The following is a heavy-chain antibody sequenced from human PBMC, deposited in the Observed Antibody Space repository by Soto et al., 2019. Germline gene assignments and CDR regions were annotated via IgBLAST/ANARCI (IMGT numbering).Heavy chain of an antibody. CDR3: ARAIRGYGAYGGY. Sequence: QVQLVESGGDLVKPGGSLRLSCAASGFTFSDYYMSWIRQTPGKGLEWLSYITEGGHAAEYADSVRGRFTISRDNNKNSLYLQMNSLRVDDTGVYYCARAIRGYGAYGGYLGQGTLVTVSS. V-gene: IGHV3-11*04. J-gene: IGHJ4*02. CDR2: ITEGGHAA. D-gene: IGHD5-12*01. CDR1: GFTFSDYY.